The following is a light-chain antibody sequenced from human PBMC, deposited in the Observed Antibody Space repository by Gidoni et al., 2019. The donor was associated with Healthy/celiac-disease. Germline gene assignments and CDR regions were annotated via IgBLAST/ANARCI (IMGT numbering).Light chain of an antibody. CDR3: QQSYSTPAPT. CDR2: AAS. Sequence: DIQITQSPSSLSASVGDRVTITCRASQSISSYLNWYQQKPGKAPKLLIYAASSLQSGVPSRCSGSGSGTDFTLTISSLQPEDFATYYCQQSYSTPAPTFGGGTKVEIK. V-gene: IGKV1-39*01. J-gene: IGKJ4*01. CDR1: QSISSY.